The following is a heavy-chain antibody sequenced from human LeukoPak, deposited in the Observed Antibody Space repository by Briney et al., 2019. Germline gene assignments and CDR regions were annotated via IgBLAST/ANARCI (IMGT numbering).Heavy chain of an antibody. CDR3: ARQNPAAAGQGLDY. J-gene: IGHJ4*02. CDR2: IYFSGST. Sequence: SETLSLTCTVSGGSLTSYYWSWIRQPPGMGLEWIGFIYFSGSTNYNPSLKSRVTISVDTSKNQFSLNLSSVTAADTAVYYCARQNPAAAGQGLDYWGQGALVTVSS. D-gene: IGHD6-13*01. V-gene: IGHV4-59*08. CDR1: GGSLTSYY.